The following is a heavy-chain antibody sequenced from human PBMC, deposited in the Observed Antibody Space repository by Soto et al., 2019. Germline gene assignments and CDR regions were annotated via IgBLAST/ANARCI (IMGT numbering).Heavy chain of an antibody. CDR2: INAGNGNT. CDR3: ASDSGSANVYYFDY. D-gene: IGHD1-26*01. CDR1: GYTFTSYA. Sequence: QVPLVQSGAEVKKPGASVKVSCKASGYTFTSYAMHWVRQAPGQRREWMGWINAGNGNTKYSQKFQGRVTITRDTSASTAYMELSSLRSEDTAVYYCASDSGSANVYYFDYWGQGTLVTVSS. V-gene: IGHV1-3*01. J-gene: IGHJ4*02.